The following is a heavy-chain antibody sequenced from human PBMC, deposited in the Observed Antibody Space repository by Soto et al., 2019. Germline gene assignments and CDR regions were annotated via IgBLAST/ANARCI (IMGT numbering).Heavy chain of an antibody. D-gene: IGHD3-10*01. J-gene: IGHJ6*02. CDR1: GYRFTSYW. V-gene: IGHV5-51*01. Sequence: GESLKISYKGSGYRFTSYWIGWVRQMPGKGLEWMGIIYPGDSDTRYSPSFQGQVTISADKSISTAYLQWSSLKASDTAMYYCAGGGVRGVITRTRDYYGMDVWGQGTTVTVSS. CDR3: AGGGVRGVITRTRDYYGMDV. CDR2: IYPGDSDT.